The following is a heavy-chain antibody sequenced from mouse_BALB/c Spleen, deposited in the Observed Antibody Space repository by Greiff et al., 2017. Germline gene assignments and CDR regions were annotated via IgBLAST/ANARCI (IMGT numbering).Heavy chain of an antibody. J-gene: IGHJ4*01. CDR2: INSNGGST. Sequence: DVQLVESGGGLVQPGGSLKLSCAASGFTFSSYGMSWVRQTPDKRLELVATINSNGGSTYYPDSVKGRITISRDNAKNTLCLQMSSLKSEDTAMYYCERGRTCCYAMDYRGQGTSVTVSA. CDR3: ERGRTCCYAMDY. CDR1: GFTFSSYG. V-gene: IGHV5-6-3*01.